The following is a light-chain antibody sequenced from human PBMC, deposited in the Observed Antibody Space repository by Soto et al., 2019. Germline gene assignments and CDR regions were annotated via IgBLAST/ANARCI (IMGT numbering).Light chain of an antibody. CDR1: SIGTKS. CDR2: DDD. CDR3: QVWDSRSGHFVV. J-gene: IGLJ2*01. Sequence: SYELTQPPSVSVAPGQTARITCGGNSIGTKSVHWYQQKPGQAPVVVVYDDDDRPTGIPERFSGSNSGNTATLTISRVEAGDEADYYCQVWDSRSGHFVVFGGGTQLTVL. V-gene: IGLV3-21*02.